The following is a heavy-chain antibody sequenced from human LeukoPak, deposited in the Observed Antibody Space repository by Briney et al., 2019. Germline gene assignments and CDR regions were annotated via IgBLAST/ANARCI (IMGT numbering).Heavy chain of an antibody. CDR2: IKSKTNGETR. V-gene: IGHV3-15*01. Sequence: GGSLRLSCAASGFTLSNAWMNWVRQAPGKGLEWVGLIKSKTNGETRHYAAPVKGRFTISRDDSDNTLYLQMNSLKNEDTAVYYCVTEVIGSFPTWGQGTLVTVSS. CDR1: GFTLSNAW. D-gene: IGHD1-26*01. CDR3: VTEVIGSFPT. J-gene: IGHJ4*02.